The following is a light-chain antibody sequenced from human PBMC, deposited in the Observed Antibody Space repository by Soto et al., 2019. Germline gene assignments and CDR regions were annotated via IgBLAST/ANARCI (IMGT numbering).Light chain of an antibody. V-gene: IGLV1-47*01. Sequence: QTVVTQPPSASGTPGQRVTISCSGSSSNVGSYYVYWYQQLPGTAPKLLIYRNNQRPSGVPDRFSGSKSGTSASLAISGLRSEDEADYYCAAWDDRLSGPGVVFGGGTQLTVL. CDR1: SSNVGSYY. CDR2: RNN. J-gene: IGLJ2*01. CDR3: AAWDDRLSGPGVV.